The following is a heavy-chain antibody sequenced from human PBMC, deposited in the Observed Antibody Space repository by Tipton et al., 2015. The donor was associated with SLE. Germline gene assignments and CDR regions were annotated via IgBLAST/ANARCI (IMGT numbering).Heavy chain of an antibody. CDR3: ARVPDYYDSSGCFDY. V-gene: IGHV3-7*01. D-gene: IGHD3-22*01. Sequence: SLRLSCAASGFTFSSYWMSWVRQAPGKGLEWVANIKQDGSEKYYVDSVKGRFTISRDNAKNSLYLQMNSLRAEDTAVYYCARVPDYYDSSGCFDYWGQGTLVTVSS. J-gene: IGHJ4*02. CDR1: GFTFSSYW. CDR2: IKQDGSEK.